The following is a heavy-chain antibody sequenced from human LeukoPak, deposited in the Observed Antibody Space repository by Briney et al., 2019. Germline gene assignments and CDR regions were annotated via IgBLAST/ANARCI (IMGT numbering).Heavy chain of an antibody. CDR1: GGSISSYY. CDR2: IYYSGST. V-gene: IGHV4-59*01. J-gene: IGHJ4*02. Sequence: PSETLSLTCTVSGGSISSYYWSWLRQPPGKGLEWLGYIYYSGSTNYNPSLKSRVTISVDTSKNQFSLKLSSVTAADTAVYYCARGEQWLAHDYWGQGTLVTVSS. CDR3: ARGEQWLAHDY. D-gene: IGHD6-19*01.